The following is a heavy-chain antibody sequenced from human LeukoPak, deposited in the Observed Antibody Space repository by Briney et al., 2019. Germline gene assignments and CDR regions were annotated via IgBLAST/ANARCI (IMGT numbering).Heavy chain of an antibody. D-gene: IGHD3-10*01. Sequence: GASVKVSCKASGYTFTGYYMHWVQQAPGQGLEWMGWINPNSGGTNYAQKFQGRVTMTRDTSISTAYMELSRLRSDDTAVYYCARPMVRGVDWFDPWGQGTLVTVSS. V-gene: IGHV1-2*02. J-gene: IGHJ5*02. CDR1: GYTFTGYY. CDR3: ARPMVRGVDWFDP. CDR2: INPNSGGT.